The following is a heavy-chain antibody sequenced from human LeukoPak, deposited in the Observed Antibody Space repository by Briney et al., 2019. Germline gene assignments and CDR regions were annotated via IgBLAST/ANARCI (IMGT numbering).Heavy chain of an antibody. D-gene: IGHD6-19*01. CDR1: GGSISSYY. CDR3: ARDNPVAGNRGIDY. V-gene: IGHV4-4*07. J-gene: IGHJ4*02. Sequence: SETLSLTCTVSGGSISSYYWSWIRQPAGKGLEWIGRIYTSGSTNYNPSLKSRVTMSVDTSKNQFSLKLSSATAADTAVYYCARDNPVAGNRGIDYWGQGTLVTVSS. CDR2: IYTSGST.